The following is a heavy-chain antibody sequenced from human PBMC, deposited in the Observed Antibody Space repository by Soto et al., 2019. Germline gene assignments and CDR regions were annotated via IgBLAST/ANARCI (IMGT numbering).Heavy chain of an antibody. J-gene: IGHJ5*02. D-gene: IGHD4-17*01. Sequence: EVQLVESGGGLVQPGGSLRLSCAASGFTFSSYWMHWVRQAPGKGQVWVSRINSDGSSTSYADSVKGRFTISRDNAKNTLYLQMNSLRAEDTAVYYCARDRPSTVTTYNWFDPWGQGTLVTVSS. V-gene: IGHV3-74*01. CDR3: ARDRPSTVTTYNWFDP. CDR1: GFTFSSYW. CDR2: INSDGSST.